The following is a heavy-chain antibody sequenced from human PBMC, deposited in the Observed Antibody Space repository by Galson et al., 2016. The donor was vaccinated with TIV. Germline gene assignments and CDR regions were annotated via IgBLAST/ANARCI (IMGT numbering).Heavy chain of an antibody. CDR2: ISSHSVYR. Sequence: SLRLSCAASGFTFEDYGMHWVRQTPGKGLEWVSGISSHSVYRGYADSVKGRFTIFRDNAKKSLHVQRNSLRGEDTAIYYCAKALGYGYGSPQDYYYGMDVWGQGTTVTVS. D-gene: IGHD5-18*01. CDR1: GFTFEDYG. J-gene: IGHJ6*02. CDR3: AKALGYGYGSPQDYYYGMDV. V-gene: IGHV3-9*01.